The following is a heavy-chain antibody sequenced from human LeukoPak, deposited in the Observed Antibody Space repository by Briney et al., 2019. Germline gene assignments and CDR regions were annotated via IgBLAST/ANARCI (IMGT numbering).Heavy chain of an antibody. CDR3: GRADCSSTSCYLGSAFDI. V-gene: IGHV4-4*07. CDR2: IYTSGST. Sequence: PSETLSLTCTVSGGSISSYYWSWIRQPAGKGLEWIGRIYTSGSTYYNPSLKSRVTMSVGTSKNQFSLKLSSVTAADTAVYYCGRADCSSTSCYLGSAFDIWGQGTMVTVSS. D-gene: IGHD2-2*01. CDR1: GGSISSYY. J-gene: IGHJ3*02.